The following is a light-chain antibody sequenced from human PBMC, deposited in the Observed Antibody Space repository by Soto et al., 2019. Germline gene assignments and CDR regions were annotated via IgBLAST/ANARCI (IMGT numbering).Light chain of an antibody. CDR1: QSFSSSY. J-gene: IGKJ2*01. V-gene: IGKV3-20*01. CDR2: DAS. CDR3: QQYGSSPPYT. Sequence: EIVLTQSPGTLSLSPGERATLSCRASQSFSSSYLAWYQQKPGQAPRLLIYDASSRATGIPDRFSGSGSGTDFTLTISRLEPEGFAVYYCQQYGSSPPYTFGQGTKLEIK.